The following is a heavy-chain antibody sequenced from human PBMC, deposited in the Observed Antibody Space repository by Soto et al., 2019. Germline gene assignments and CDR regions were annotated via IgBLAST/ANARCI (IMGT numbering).Heavy chain of an antibody. CDR2: ISYDGSNK. Sequence: GGSLRLSCAASGFTFSSYAMHWVRQAPGKGLEWVAVISYDGSNKYYADSVKGRFTISRDNSKNTLYLQMNSLRAEDTAVYYCARSPGSSSRGPADYWGQGTLVTVSS. D-gene: IGHD6-13*01. CDR1: GFTFSSYA. CDR3: ARSPGSSSRGPADY. J-gene: IGHJ4*02. V-gene: IGHV3-30*04.